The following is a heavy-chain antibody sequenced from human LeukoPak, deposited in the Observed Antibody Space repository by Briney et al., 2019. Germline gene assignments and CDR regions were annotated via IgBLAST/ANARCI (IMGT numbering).Heavy chain of an antibody. CDR2: IYPGDSDT. Sequence: GESLEISCKGSGHSFTSYWIGWVRQMPGKGLEWMGIIYPGDSDTRYSPSFQGQVTISADKSISTAYLQWSSLKASDTAMYYCARRGIAAAGTEYYFDYWGQGTPVTVSS. CDR1: GHSFTSYW. V-gene: IGHV5-51*01. D-gene: IGHD6-13*01. J-gene: IGHJ4*02. CDR3: ARRGIAAAGTEYYFDY.